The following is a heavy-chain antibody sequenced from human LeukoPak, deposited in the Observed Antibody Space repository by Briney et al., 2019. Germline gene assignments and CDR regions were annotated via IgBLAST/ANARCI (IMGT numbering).Heavy chain of an antibody. Sequence: VASVKVSCKASRYTFTSYGISRVRQAPGHRLEWMGWISAYNCNSNYAQKLQGRVTMTTDTSTSTAYIELRSLRSDDTAVDYCARAVGRLRYVDWLRDYYYMDVWGKGSTVTVSS. CDR2: ISAYNCNS. J-gene: IGHJ6*03. V-gene: IGHV1-18*01. CDR3: ARAVGRLRYVDWLRDYYYMDV. D-gene: IGHD3-9*01. CDR1: RYTFTSYG.